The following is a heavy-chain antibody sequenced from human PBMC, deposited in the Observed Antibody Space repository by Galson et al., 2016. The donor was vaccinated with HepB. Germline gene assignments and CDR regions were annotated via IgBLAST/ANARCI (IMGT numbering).Heavy chain of an antibody. CDR1: GFTFSTYW. D-gene: IGHD5-12*01. CDR2: IKQDGSEK. V-gene: IGHV3-7*03. CDR3: VRWSGYIMDY. Sequence: SLRLSCAASGFTFSTYWMHWVRQAPGKGLEWVANIKQDGSEKYYVDSVKGRFTISRDNAKNSLYLQMNSLRAEDTAVYYCVRWSGYIMDYWGQGTLVTVSS. J-gene: IGHJ4*02.